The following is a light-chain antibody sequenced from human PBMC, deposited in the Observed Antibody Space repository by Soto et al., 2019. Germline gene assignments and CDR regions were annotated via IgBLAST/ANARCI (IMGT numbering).Light chain of an antibody. CDR2: GAS. Sequence: ENVLTQSPGTLSLSPGERATLSCRASQNVDNNFLAWYQHKPGQPPRLLIFGASIMAAGIPDRFSGSGSGTDFTLSISRLEPEDFVVYHCQQYGSLPYTFGQGTKLDI. J-gene: IGKJ2*01. CDR3: QQYGSLPYT. V-gene: IGKV3-20*01. CDR1: QNVDNNF.